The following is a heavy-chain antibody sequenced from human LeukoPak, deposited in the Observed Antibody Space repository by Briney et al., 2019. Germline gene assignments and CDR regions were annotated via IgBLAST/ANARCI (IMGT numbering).Heavy chain of an antibody. J-gene: IGHJ6*03. V-gene: IGHV3-13*01. Sequence: AGSLRLSCAASGFTFSSFDMHWVRHPTGQGLEWVSTIGTASDTYYPGSVEGRFTLSRDNAKNSFYLQMNSLTAGDTAVYYCARGPPRGKYYYMDVWGKGTTVTVSS. D-gene: IGHD1-1*01. CDR2: IGTASDT. CDR3: ARGPPRGKYYYMDV. CDR1: GFTFSSFD.